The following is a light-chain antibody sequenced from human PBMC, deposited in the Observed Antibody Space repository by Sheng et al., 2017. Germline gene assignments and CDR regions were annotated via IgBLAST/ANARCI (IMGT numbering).Light chain of an antibody. J-gene: IGKJ2*01. CDR1: QDISNF. Sequence: DVQMTQSPSTLSASIGDRVTITCQTSQDISNFLNWYQQKPGRAPKLLIYDASSLEAGVPSTFSASGSGTEFTLTITNVQPEDIATYYCHQYDKLPYTFGQGTKLLIK. CDR2: DAS. V-gene: IGKV1-33*01. CDR3: HQYDKLPYT.